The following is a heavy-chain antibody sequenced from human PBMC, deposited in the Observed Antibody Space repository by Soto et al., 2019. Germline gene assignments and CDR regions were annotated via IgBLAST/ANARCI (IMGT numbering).Heavy chain of an antibody. CDR2: ISSDSYYI. V-gene: IGHV3-21*01. CDR1: GLSFSTHS. Sequence: EVQLVESGGGLVEPGGSLRLSCAPSGLSFSTHSMNWVRQAPGKGLEWVSSISSDSYYIYYADSVKGRFTISRDNAKNWLYLQMNSLRADDTAVYDCARNRNPSSKTHGMDVWGQGTTVTVSS. J-gene: IGHJ6*02. CDR3: ARNRNPSSKTHGMDV.